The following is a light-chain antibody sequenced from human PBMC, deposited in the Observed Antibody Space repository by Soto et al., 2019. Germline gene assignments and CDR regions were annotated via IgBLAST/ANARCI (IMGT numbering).Light chain of an antibody. J-gene: IGKJ1*01. V-gene: IGKV3-15*01. Sequence: EIVMTQSPATLSVSPGERATLSCRASQCVGSNLAWYQQKPGQAPRLLIYGASTRATGIPARFSGSGSGTEFTLPISSLQSEDFAVYYCQQYNNWPPWTFGQGTKVEIK. CDR2: GAS. CDR3: QQYNNWPPWT. CDR1: QCVGSN.